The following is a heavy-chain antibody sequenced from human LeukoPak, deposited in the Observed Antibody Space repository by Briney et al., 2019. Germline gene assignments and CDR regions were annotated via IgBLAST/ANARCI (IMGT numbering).Heavy chain of an antibody. CDR2: IYYSGST. V-gene: IGHV4-59*01. CDR1: GGSISSYY. CDR3: ARTASQVYYYDSSGYYFDY. Sequence: PSETLSLTCTVSGGSISSYYWSWIRQPPGKGLEWFGYIYYSGSTNYNPSLKSRVTISVDTSKNQFSLKLSSVTAADTAVYYCARTASQVYYYDSSGYYFDYWGQGTLVTVSS. D-gene: IGHD3-22*01. J-gene: IGHJ4*02.